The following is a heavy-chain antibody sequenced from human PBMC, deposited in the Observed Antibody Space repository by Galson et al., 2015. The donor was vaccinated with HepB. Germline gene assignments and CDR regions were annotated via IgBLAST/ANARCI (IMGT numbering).Heavy chain of an antibody. V-gene: IGHV3-30*18. CDR1: GFTFSSYG. CDR3: ANDGLGYCSGGSCYSVYFDY. J-gene: IGHJ4*02. Sequence: SLRLSCAASGFTFSSYGMHWVRQAPGKGLEWVAVISYDGSNKYYADSVKGRFTISRDNSKNTLYLQMNSLRAEDTAVYYCANDGLGYCSGGSCYSVYFDYWGQGTLVTVSS. D-gene: IGHD2-15*01. CDR2: ISYDGSNK.